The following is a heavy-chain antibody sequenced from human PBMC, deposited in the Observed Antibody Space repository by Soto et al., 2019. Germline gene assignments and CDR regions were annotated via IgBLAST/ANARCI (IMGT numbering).Heavy chain of an antibody. CDR3: AHSVSIFGVVTQNWLDP. Sequence: QITLKESGPTLVKPTQTLTLTCTFSGSSLSTSGVGVAWIRQPPGKALEWLALIYWDDVKRSSPSLKSRLTIIKDTSKNQVVLTMTNLDPVDTATYYCAHSVSIFGVVTQNWLDPWGQGTLVTVSS. J-gene: IGHJ5*02. CDR1: GSSLSTSGVG. V-gene: IGHV2-5*02. D-gene: IGHD3-3*01. CDR2: IYWDDVK.